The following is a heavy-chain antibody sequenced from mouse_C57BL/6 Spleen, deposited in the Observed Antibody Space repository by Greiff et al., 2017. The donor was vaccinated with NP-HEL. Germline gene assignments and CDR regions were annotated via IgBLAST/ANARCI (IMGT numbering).Heavy chain of an antibody. CDR2: IHPNSGST. D-gene: IGHD2-4*01. V-gene: IGHV1-64*01. Sequence: VQLQQSGAELVKPGASVKLSCKASGYTFTSYWMHWVKQRPGQGLEWIGMIHPNSGSTNYNEKFKSKATLTVDKSSSTAYMQLSSLPSEDSAVYYCAIQFYYYYSWFAYWGQGTLVTVSA. CDR1: GYTFTSYW. CDR3: AIQFYYYYSWFAY. J-gene: IGHJ3*01.